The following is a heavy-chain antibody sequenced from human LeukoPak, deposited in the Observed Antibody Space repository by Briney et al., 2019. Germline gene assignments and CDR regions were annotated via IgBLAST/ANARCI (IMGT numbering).Heavy chain of an antibody. Sequence: GSLRLSCAASGFTFSSYGMSWVRQPPGKGLEWIGEINHSGSTNYNPSLKSRVTISVDTSKNQFSLKLSSVTAADTAVYYCARHAELLWFGELINWFDPWGQGTLVTVSS. CDR1: GFTFSSYG. V-gene: IGHV4-34*01. CDR2: INHSGST. D-gene: IGHD3-10*01. CDR3: ARHAELLWFGELINWFDP. J-gene: IGHJ5*02.